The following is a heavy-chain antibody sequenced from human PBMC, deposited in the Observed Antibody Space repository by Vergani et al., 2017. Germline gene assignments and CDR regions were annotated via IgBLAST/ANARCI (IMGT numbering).Heavy chain of an antibody. D-gene: IGHD3-9*01. J-gene: IGHJ6*03. CDR1: GFTFNNYA. Sequence: EVQLLESGGGLVQPGGSLRLSCAASGFTFNNYAMTWVRQAPGKGLEWVSAISSTGGSTYYADSMKGRFTISRDNSKNTLYLQMKSLRAEDTAVYYCAKADWDYDILTAVPQYYMDVWGKGTTVTVSS. V-gene: IGHV3-23*01. CDR3: AKADWDYDILTAVPQYYMDV. CDR2: ISSTGGST.